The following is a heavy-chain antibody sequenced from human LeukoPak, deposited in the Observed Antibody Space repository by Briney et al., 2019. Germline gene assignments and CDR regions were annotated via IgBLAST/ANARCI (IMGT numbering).Heavy chain of an antibody. J-gene: IGHJ4*02. D-gene: IGHD4-11*01. Sequence: KFQGRVTITRDTSASTAYMELSSLRSEDTAVYYCARGLGDYSTSNYWGQGTLVTVSS. CDR3: ARGLGDYSTSNY. V-gene: IGHV1-3*01.